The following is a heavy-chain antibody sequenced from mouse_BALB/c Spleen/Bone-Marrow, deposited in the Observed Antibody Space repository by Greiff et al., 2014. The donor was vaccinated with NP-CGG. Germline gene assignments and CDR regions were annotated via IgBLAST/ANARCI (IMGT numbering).Heavy chain of an antibody. Sequence: LQESGAELVKPGASVKLSCKASGYTFTSYYVYWVKQRPGQGLEWIGEINPSNGGTNFNEKFKSKATLTVDKSSSTAYMQLSSLTSEDSAVYYCTREGDSPFAYWGQGTLVTVSA. J-gene: IGHJ3*01. CDR2: INPSNGGT. CDR3: TREGDSPFAY. CDR1: GYTFTSYY. D-gene: IGHD2-13*01. V-gene: IGHV1S81*02.